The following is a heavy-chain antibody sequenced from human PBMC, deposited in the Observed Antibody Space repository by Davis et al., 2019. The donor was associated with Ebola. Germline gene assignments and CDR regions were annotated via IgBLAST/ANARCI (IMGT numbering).Heavy chain of an antibody. V-gene: IGHV3-73*01. CDR2: IRSKANSYAT. D-gene: IGHD5-24*01. J-gene: IGHJ4*02. CDR1: GFTFSGSA. CDR3: ARGRAGGEIWLQFLDY. Sequence: GESLKISCAASGFTFSGSAMHWVRQASGKGLEWVGRIRSKANSYATAYAASVKGRFTISRDNSKNTLYLQMNSLRAEDTAVYYCARGRAGGEIWLQFLDYWGQGTLVTVSS.